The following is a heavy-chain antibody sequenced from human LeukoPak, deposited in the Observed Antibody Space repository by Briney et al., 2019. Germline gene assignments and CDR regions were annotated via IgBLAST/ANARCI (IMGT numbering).Heavy chain of an antibody. CDR3: ARMDRSYGDYVDY. CDR1: GYSFTSYW. D-gene: IGHD4-17*01. V-gene: IGHV5-51*01. CDR2: IYPGDSDT. J-gene: IGHJ4*02. Sequence: GESLKISCQGSGYSFTSYWIGWVRQMPGKGLEWMGIIYPGDSDTRYSPSFQGQVSISVDKSISTAYLQWSSLKASDTAMYYCARMDRSYGDYVDYWGQGTLVTVSS.